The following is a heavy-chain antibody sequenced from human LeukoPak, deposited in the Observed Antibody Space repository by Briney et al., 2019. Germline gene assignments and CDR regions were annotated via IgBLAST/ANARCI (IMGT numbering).Heavy chain of an antibody. J-gene: IGHJ4*02. D-gene: IGHD3-10*01. CDR3: AREMGGDYGSGTFFDL. Sequence: PGGSLRLSCAASEFVFSDYYMSWVRQAPGKGLEWVSYISSGGDTKYYADSVKGRFTISRDNAKNSLYLQMNNLRAEDTAVYYCAREMGGDYGSGTFFDLGGQGNMVTVS. V-gene: IGHV3-11*01. CDR1: EFVFSDYY. CDR2: ISSGGDTK.